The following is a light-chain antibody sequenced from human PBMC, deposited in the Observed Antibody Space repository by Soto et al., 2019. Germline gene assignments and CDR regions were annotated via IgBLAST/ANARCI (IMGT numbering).Light chain of an antibody. Sequence: QSALTQPASVSGSPGQSITISCSGTSSDVGSYNLVSWYQQHPGKAPKLMIYEGTKRPSGVSNRFSGSKSGNTASLTISGLQAKDEADYYCCSFADTRTLFVFGTGTKLTVL. CDR2: EGT. CDR3: CSFADTRTLFV. V-gene: IGLV2-23*01. J-gene: IGLJ1*01. CDR1: SSDVGSYNL.